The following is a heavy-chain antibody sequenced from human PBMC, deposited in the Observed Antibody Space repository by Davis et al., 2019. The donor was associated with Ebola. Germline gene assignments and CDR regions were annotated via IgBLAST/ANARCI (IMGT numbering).Heavy chain of an antibody. J-gene: IGHJ6*02. CDR2: INPGNSDT. D-gene: IGHD3-10*01. V-gene: IGHV5-51*01. CDR1: GDTFTNYW. CDR3: ARQYYGSGAYPSGWDV. Sequence: GESLKISCWGSGDTFTNYWVAWVRQVPGRGLEWMGSINPGNSDTRYSPSLQGQVTVSVDKSITTAYLQWSSLKVSDSAIYYCARQYYGSGAYPSGWDVWGQGTTVTVSS.